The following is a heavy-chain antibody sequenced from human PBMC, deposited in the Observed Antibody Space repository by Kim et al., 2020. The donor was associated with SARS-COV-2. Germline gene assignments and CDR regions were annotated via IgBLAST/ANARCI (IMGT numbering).Heavy chain of an antibody. Sequence: GGSLRLSCAASGFTVSSNYMSWVRQAPGKGLEWVSVIYSGGSTYYADSVKGRFTISRDNSKNTLYLHMNSLRAEDTAVYYCARDADDLGPEPTPLGAFDIWGQGTMVTVSS. CDR1: GFTVSSNY. J-gene: IGHJ3*02. CDR3: ARDADDLGPEPTPLGAFDI. CDR2: IYSGGST. V-gene: IGHV3-66*01. D-gene: IGHD3-16*01.